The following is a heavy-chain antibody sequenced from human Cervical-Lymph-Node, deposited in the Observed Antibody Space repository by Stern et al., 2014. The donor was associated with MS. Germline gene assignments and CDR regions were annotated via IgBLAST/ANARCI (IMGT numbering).Heavy chain of an antibody. Sequence: VQLVESGGGVVQPGRSLTLSCAASGFTFSSFALHCVRQAPGKVLQWVAIISYDGSDLDYAASVKGRFTISRANSNKLLYLPMKSLRGKDTAIYSCRKWTAGRVARVTIAEGSAALDRWGQGTMVTVSS. J-gene: IGHJ3*01. CDR3: RKWTAGRVARVTIAEGSAALDR. D-gene: IGHD3-10*01. V-gene: IGHV3-30*18. CDR2: ISYDGSDL. CDR1: GFTFSSFA.